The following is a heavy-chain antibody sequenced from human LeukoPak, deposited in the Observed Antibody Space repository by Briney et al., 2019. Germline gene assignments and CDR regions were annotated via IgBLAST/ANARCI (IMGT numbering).Heavy chain of an antibody. CDR2: IYHSGST. CDR3: ARQLGYCSSTSCYADKVDY. CDR1: GGSISSSSYS. D-gene: IGHD2-2*01. Sequence: SETLSLTCTVSGGSISSSSYSWGWIRQPPGKGLEWIGSIYHSGSTYYNPSLKSRVTISVDTSKNQFSLKLSSVTAADTVVYYCARQLGYCSSTSCYADKVDYWGQGTLVTVSS. V-gene: IGHV4-39*01. J-gene: IGHJ4*02.